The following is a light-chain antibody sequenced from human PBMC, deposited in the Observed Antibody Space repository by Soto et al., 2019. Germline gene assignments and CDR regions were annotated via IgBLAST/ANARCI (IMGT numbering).Light chain of an antibody. CDR1: QSISTY. CDR2: GAS. J-gene: IGKJ5*01. V-gene: IGKV1-39*01. Sequence: DIQMTQSPSSLSASVGDRVTITCRASQSISTYLIWYQQKPGKAPKLLIYGASNLQNGVPSRFSGSGSGTDFTLTISSLQLEDFATYYCQQADSFPITFGQGTRLENK. CDR3: QQADSFPIT.